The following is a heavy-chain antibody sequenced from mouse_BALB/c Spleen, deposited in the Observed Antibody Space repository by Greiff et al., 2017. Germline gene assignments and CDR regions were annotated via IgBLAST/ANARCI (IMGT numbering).Heavy chain of an antibody. Sequence: QVQLQQPGAELVKPGASVKLSCKASGYTFTSYWMHWVKQRPGQGLEWIGEINPSNGRTNYNEKFKSKATLTADKSSSTAYMQLSSLTSEDSAVYYCARRGEDYAMDYWGQGTSVTVSS. V-gene: IGHV1S81*02. CDR1: GYTFTSYW. CDR3: ARRGEDYAMDY. CDR2: INPSNGRT. J-gene: IGHJ4*01.